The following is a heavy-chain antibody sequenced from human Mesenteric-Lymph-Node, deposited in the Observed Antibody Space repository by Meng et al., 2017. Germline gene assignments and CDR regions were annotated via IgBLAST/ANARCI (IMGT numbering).Heavy chain of an antibody. CDR1: GFTFSSYA. CDR3: ARRGITMVRGVIPLYYGMDV. CDR2: IIDNGINT. J-gene: IGHJ6*02. D-gene: IGHD3-10*01. V-gene: IGHV3-23*01. Sequence: GESLKISCAASGFTFSSYAMSWVRQSPAKGLEWVSAIIDNGINTYYADSVKGRFTISRDNSKNTLYLQMNSLRAEDTAVYYCARRGITMVRGVIPLYYGMDVWGQGTTVTVSS.